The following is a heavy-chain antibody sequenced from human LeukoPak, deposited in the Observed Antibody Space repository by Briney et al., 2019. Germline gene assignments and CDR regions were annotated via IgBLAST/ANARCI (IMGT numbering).Heavy chain of an antibody. Sequence: ASVKLSCKISGYIFTQYGISWVRQAPGKGLEWMAWISTYNGNADYAQKFQGRASMTTDTSTSTAYMELRSLRSDDPAVYYCARRTGYNFYYLDVWGRGTTVIVSS. V-gene: IGHV1-18*01. CDR3: ARRTGYNFYYLDV. CDR2: ISTYNGNA. D-gene: IGHD3/OR15-3a*01. J-gene: IGHJ6*03. CDR1: GYIFTQYG.